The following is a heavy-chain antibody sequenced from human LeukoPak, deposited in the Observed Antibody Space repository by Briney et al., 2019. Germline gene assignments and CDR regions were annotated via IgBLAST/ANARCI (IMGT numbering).Heavy chain of an antibody. CDR3: AKGGTYYYDSSGYPFDP. CDR1: GFTFSSYA. J-gene: IGHJ5*02. CDR2: ISGSGGST. Sequence: GGSLRLSCAASGFTFSSYAMSWVRQAPGKGLEWVSAISGSGGSTYYADSVKGRFTISRDNSKNTLYLQMNSLRAEDTAVYYCAKGGTYYYDSSGYPFDPWGQGALVTVSS. D-gene: IGHD3-22*01. V-gene: IGHV3-23*01.